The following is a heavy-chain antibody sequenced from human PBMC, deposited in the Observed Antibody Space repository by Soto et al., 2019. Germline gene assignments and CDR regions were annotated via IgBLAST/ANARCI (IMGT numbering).Heavy chain of an antibody. V-gene: IGHV3-49*04. CDR1: GFTFGDYS. D-gene: IGHD3-3*01. J-gene: IGHJ6*02. CDR2: IRSKAYGGTT. CDR3: TRDQTQRFVEWLFQAAYYYSGMDV. Sequence: PGGSLRLSCTASGFTFGDYSMSWVRQAPGKGLEWVGFIRSKAYGGTTEYAASVKGRFTISRDDSKSIAYLKMNSLKTEGTAVYYCTRDQTQRFVEWLFQAAYYYSGMDVWGQGTTVTVSS.